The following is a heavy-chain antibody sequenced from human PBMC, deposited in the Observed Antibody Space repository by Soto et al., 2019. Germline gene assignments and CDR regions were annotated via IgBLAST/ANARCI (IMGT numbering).Heavy chain of an antibody. D-gene: IGHD3-22*01. Sequence: GESLKISCAASGFTFSAYWMSWVRQAPGKGLEFVGEIKQDGSASSYVDSVKGRFTISRDNAKNSLYLQMNSLRAEDTAVYYCARPTYYYDSSGPPAYWGQGTLVTVSS. V-gene: IGHV3-7*01. CDR2: IKQDGSAS. CDR3: ARPTYYYDSSGPPAY. J-gene: IGHJ4*02. CDR1: GFTFSAYW.